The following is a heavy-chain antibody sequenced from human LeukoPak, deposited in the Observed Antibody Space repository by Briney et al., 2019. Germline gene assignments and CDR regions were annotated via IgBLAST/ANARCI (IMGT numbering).Heavy chain of an antibody. CDR1: GFTFSSYS. CDR2: INWNGGST. J-gene: IGHJ1*01. Sequence: GGSLRLSCAASGFTFSSYSMNWVRQAPGKGLEGVSGINWNGGSTGYADSVKGRFTISRDNAKNSLYLQMNSLRAEDTALYYCASLEYCSSTSCYTGDFQHWGQGTLVTVSS. CDR3: ASLEYCSSTSCYTGDFQH. D-gene: IGHD2-2*01. V-gene: IGHV3-20*04.